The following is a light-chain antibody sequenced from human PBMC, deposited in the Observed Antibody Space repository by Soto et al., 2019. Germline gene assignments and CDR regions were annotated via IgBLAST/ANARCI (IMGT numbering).Light chain of an antibody. CDR1: QSVGSD. J-gene: IGKJ1*01. CDR3: QQYNNWPPWT. CDR2: GAS. V-gene: IGKV3-15*01. Sequence: EIVMTQSPATLSVSPGERATLSCRASQSVGSDLAWYQHTPGQPPRLLIYGASTRATGIPGRFSGSGSGTEFTLTISSLQSEDFAVYFCQQYNNWPPWTFG.